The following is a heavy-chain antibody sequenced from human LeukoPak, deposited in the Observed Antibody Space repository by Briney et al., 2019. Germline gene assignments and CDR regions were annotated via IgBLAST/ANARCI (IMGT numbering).Heavy chain of an antibody. D-gene: IGHD3-22*01. Sequence: ASVKVSCKASGYTFTVYYMHWVRQAPGQGLEWMGWINPNNGGTNYAQKFQGRVTMTRDTSISTAYMELSRLRSDDTAVYYCATCRSSGYYCDFFDYWGQGTLVTVSS. V-gene: IGHV1-2*02. CDR3: ATCRSSGYYCDFFDY. CDR2: INPNNGGT. CDR1: GYTFTVYY. J-gene: IGHJ4*02.